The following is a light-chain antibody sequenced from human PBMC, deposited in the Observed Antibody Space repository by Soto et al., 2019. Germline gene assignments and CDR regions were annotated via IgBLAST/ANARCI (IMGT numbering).Light chain of an antibody. CDR2: AAS. CDR1: QGISSY. J-gene: IGKJ2*01. Sequence: AIRMTQSPSSLSASTGDRVTINCRASQGISSYLAWYQQKPGKAPKLMIYAASTLQSGVTSRFSGSGSGTDFTLTISFLQSEDFATYYCQQYYSYPVSFGQGTKLEIK. CDR3: QQYYSYPVS. V-gene: IGKV1-8*01.